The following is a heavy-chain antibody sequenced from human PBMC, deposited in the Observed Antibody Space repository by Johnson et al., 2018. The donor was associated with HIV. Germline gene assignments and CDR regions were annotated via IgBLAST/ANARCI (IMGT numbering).Heavy chain of an antibody. Sequence: QLVESGGGVVQPGGSLRLSCAASGFTFNSYGMHWVRQAPGKGLEWVTFIRYDGSDKYYADSVKGRFTISRDNSKTTLYLQMNSLRAEDTAVYYCAKVYGFDYGDYYDAFDIWGQGTMVTVSS. V-gene: IGHV3-30*02. D-gene: IGHD4-17*01. J-gene: IGHJ3*02. CDR2: IRYDGSDK. CDR1: GFTFNSYG. CDR3: AKVYGFDYGDYYDAFDI.